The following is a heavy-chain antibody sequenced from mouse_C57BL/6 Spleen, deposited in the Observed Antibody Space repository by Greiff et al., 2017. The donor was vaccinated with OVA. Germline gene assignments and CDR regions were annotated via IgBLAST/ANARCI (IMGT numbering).Heavy chain of an antibody. J-gene: IGHJ1*03. D-gene: IGHD1-1*01. CDR2: IRSKSNNYAT. Sequence: EVHLVESGGGLVQPKGSLKLSCAASGFSFNTYAMNWVRQAPGKGLEWVARIRSKSNNYATYYADSVKDRFTISRDDSESMLYLQMNNLKTEDTAMYYCAQSSRYYYGSSYWYFDVWGTGTTVTVSS. CDR3: AQSSRYYYGSSYWYFDV. CDR1: GFSFNTYA. V-gene: IGHV10-1*01.